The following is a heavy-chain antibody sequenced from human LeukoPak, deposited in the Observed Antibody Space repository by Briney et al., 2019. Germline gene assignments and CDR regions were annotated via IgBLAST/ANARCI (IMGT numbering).Heavy chain of an antibody. CDR3: ARVKYNSYDQPEF. D-gene: IGHD3-3*01. CDR2: MYPNSGDT. CDR1: GYTFTGYY. V-gene: IGHV1-2*02. J-gene: IGHJ4*02. Sequence: ASVKVSCKASGYTFTGYYVHWVRQAPGHGLEWMGWMYPNSGDTNYAPRFQGRVIMTRDTSISTAYMELNSLTSDDTAVYYCARVKYNSYDQPEFWGPGNLGNVSS.